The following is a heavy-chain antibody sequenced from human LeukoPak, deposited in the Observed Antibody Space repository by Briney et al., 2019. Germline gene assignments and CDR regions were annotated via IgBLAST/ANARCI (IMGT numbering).Heavy chain of an antibody. V-gene: IGHV4-59*11. D-gene: IGHD3-3*01. CDR2: IYYSGST. Sequence: ASETLSLTCTVSGGSISSHYWSWIRQPPGKGLEWIGYIYYSGSTNYNPSLKSRVTISVDTSKNQFSLKLSSVTAADTAVYYCARDGYCDFWSGYYTPPVGWFDPWGQGTLVTVSS. CDR3: ARDGYCDFWSGYYTPPVGWFDP. CDR1: GGSISSHY. J-gene: IGHJ5*02.